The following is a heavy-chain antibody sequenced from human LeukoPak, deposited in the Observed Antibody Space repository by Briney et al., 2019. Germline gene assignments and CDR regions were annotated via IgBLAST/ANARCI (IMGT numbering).Heavy chain of an antibody. D-gene: IGHD2-21*02. CDR3: ARRLTQYNCFDP. CDR2: TYYRSTWYN. CDR1: GDSVSINSVT. V-gene: IGHV6-1*01. J-gene: IGHJ5*02. Sequence: SQTLSLTCAISGDSVSINSVTWNWIRQSPSRGLEWLGRTYYRSTWYNDYAVSVRGRITVNPDTSKNQFSLHLNSVTPEDTAVYYCARRLTQYNCFDPWGQGILVTVSS.